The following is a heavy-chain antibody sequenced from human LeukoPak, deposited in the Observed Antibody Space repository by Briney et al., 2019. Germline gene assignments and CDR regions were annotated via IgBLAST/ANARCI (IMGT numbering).Heavy chain of an antibody. CDR3: AREATGGLGY. Sequence: GGSLRLSCAASGFPLSSYWMHWVRQAPGRGLVWVSRINSDGSSAGHADSVRGRFTISRDNAKNTLYLQMNSLRSEDTAVYYCAREATGGLGYWGQGTLVTVSS. D-gene: IGHD2-15*01. CDR2: INSDGSSA. J-gene: IGHJ4*02. V-gene: IGHV3-74*01. CDR1: GFPLSSYW.